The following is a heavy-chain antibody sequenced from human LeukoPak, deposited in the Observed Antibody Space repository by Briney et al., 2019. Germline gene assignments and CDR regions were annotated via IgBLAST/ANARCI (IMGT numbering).Heavy chain of an antibody. CDR2: VSGSGDST. J-gene: IGHJ5*02. D-gene: IGHD3-3*01. V-gene: IGHV3-23*01. Sequence: GGSLRLSCAASGFTFSSYAMGWVRQAPGKGLEWVAAVSGSGDSTYYGDSVKGRFTISRDNSKNTLYLQVNSLRAEDTAVYFCAKSPGRDFWSGYHSPFDPWGQGTLVTVSS. CDR3: AKSPGRDFWSGYHSPFDP. CDR1: GFTFSSYA.